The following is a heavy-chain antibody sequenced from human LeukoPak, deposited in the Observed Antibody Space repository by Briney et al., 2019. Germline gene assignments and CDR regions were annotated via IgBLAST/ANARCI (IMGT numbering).Heavy chain of an antibody. D-gene: IGHD6-19*01. V-gene: IGHV3-21*01. J-gene: IGHJ4*02. Sequence: PGGSLRLSCAASGFTFSSYSMNWVRQAPGKGLEWVSSISSSSSYIYYADSVKGRFTISRDNAKNSLYLQMNSLRAEDTAVYYCAKGPSSGWRQLGYIDFWGQGTLVTVSS. CDR1: GFTFSSYS. CDR2: ISSSSSYI. CDR3: AKGPSSGWRQLGYIDF.